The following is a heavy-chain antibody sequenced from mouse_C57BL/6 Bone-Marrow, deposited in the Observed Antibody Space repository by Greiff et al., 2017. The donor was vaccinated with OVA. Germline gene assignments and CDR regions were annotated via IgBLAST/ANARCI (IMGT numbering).Heavy chain of an antibody. D-gene: IGHD2-3*01. CDR3: ARSPYDLYWYFDV. Sequence: QVQLQQSGAELVKPGASVKLSCKASGYTFTSYWMQWVKQRPGQGLEWIGEIDPSDSYTNYNQKFKGKATLTVDTSSSTAYMQLSSLTSEDSAVYYCARSPYDLYWYFDVWGTGTTVTVSS. V-gene: IGHV1-50*01. CDR1: GYTFTSYW. J-gene: IGHJ1*03. CDR2: IDPSDSYT.